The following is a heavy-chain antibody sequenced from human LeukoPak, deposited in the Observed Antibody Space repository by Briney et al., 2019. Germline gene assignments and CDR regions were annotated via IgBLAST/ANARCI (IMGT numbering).Heavy chain of an antibody. J-gene: IGHJ4*02. CDR2: IYSGGST. V-gene: IGHV3-53*01. CDR1: GFTVSSNY. CDR3: ASQYYDFWSGYFDY. Sequence: GGSLRLSCAASGFTVSSNYMSWVRQASGKGLEWVSVIYSGGSTYYADSVKGRFTISRDNSKNTLYLQMNSLRAEDTAVYYCASQYYDFWSGYFDYWGRGTLVTVSS. D-gene: IGHD3-3*01.